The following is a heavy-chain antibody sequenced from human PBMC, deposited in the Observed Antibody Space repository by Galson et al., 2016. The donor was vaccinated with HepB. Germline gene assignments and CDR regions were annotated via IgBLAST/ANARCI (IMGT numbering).Heavy chain of an antibody. CDR2: ISYDGSNE. CDR3: ARATQGEFSFLSDS. J-gene: IGHJ5*01. CDR1: GFTFGSHA. Sequence: SLRLSCAASGFTFGSHAMHWVRQAPGKGLEWVAIISYDGSNELYVDSEKGRFIISRDKSENTLYFQMHSLRAEDTAVYYCARATQGEFSFLSDSSGHGTLVTVSS. D-gene: IGHD3-16*02. V-gene: IGHV3-30-3*01.